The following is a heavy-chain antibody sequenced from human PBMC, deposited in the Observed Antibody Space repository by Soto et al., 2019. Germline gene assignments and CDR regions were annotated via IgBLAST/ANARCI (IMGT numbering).Heavy chain of an antibody. CDR3: ARDRQQLLTDY. CDR1: GFTFSSYS. Sequence: GGSLRLSCAASGFTFSSYSMNWVRQAPGKGLEWVSSISSSSSYIYYADSVKGRFTISRDNAKNSLYLQMNSLRAEDTAVYYCARDRQQLLTDYWGQGTLVTVSS. V-gene: IGHV3-21*01. CDR2: ISSSSSYI. D-gene: IGHD6-13*01. J-gene: IGHJ4*02.